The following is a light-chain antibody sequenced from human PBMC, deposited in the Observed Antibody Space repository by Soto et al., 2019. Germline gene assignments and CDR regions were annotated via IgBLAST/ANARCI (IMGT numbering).Light chain of an antibody. CDR3: QQYKTT. CDR1: QTINNW. Sequence: DILLTQSPSTLSASIGDRVTITCRTSQTINNWLAWYQQKPGKAPKLLIHKTSILESGVPSRFSGNGSGTEFTLTISSLQPDDVATYYCQQYKTTFGPGTKVD. J-gene: IGKJ3*01. CDR2: KTS. V-gene: IGKV1-5*03.